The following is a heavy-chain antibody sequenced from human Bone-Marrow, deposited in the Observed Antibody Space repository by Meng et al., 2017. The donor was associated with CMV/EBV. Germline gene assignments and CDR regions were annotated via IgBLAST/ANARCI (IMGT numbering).Heavy chain of an antibody. D-gene: IGHD3-16*01. Sequence: GESLKISCAASGFTFSSYGMHWVRQAPGKGLEWVAFIRYDGSNKYYADSVKGRFTISRDNAKNSLYLQMNSLRAEDTAVYYCARERGWGQGTLVTVSS. V-gene: IGHV3-30*02. J-gene: IGHJ4*02. CDR3: ARERG. CDR1: GFTFSSYG. CDR2: IRYDGSNK.